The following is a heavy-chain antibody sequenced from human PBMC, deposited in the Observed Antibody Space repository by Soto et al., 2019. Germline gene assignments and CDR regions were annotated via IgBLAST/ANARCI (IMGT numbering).Heavy chain of an antibody. J-gene: IGHJ4*02. V-gene: IGHV5-51*01. CDR2: IYPGDSDT. D-gene: IGHD6-6*01. CDR3: ARQGRIAARPLDY. CDR1: GYSFTRYW. Sequence: GESLKISCKGSGYSFTRYWIGWVRQMPGKGLEWMGIIYPGDSDTRYSPSFQGQVTISADKSISTAYLQWSSLKASDTAMYYCARQGRIAARPLDYWGQGTLVTVSS.